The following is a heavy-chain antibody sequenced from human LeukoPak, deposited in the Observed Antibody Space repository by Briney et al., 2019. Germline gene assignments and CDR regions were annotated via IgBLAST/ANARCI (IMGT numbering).Heavy chain of an antibody. J-gene: IGHJ4*02. D-gene: IGHD3-22*01. V-gene: IGHV3-11*04. CDR3: ARKDFSSGSFTY. CDR1: GFTFSIFY. CDR2: IGLNGYPL. Sequence: EGSLRLSCEVSGFTFSIFYMSWIRQAPGKGLEWIAYIGLNGYPLDYADSVKGRFTISRDNAKNSPYLDMNSLRAEDTAVYYCARKDFSSGSFTYWGQGTLVTVSS.